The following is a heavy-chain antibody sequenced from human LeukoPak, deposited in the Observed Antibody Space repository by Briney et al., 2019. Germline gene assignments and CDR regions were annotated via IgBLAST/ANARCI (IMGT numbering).Heavy chain of an antibody. CDR3: ARVGHDILTGRYYYYYYMDV. CDR2: IYHSGST. V-gene: IGHV4-4*02. D-gene: IGHD3-9*01. CDR1: GGSISSSNW. J-gene: IGHJ6*03. Sequence: PSETLSLTCAVSGGSISSSNWWSWVRQPPGKGLEWIGEIYHSGSTNYNPSLKSRVTISVDKSKNQFSLKLSSVTAADTAVYYCARVGHDILTGRYYYYYYMDVWGKGTTVTVSS.